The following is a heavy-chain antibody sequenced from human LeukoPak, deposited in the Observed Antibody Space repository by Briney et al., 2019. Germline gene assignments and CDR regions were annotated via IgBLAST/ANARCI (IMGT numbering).Heavy chain of an antibody. CDR1: GGSISSSSYY. Sequence: PSETLSLTCTVSGGSISSSSYYWGWIRQPPGKGLEWIVCIYYSGNTYYNPSLKSRVTISVDTSKNQFSLKLSSVTAADTAVYYCARLFSSSWYRGAFDLWGQGTMVTVSS. D-gene: IGHD6-13*01. CDR3: ARLFSSSWYRGAFDL. CDR2: IYYSGNT. J-gene: IGHJ3*01. V-gene: IGHV4-39*01.